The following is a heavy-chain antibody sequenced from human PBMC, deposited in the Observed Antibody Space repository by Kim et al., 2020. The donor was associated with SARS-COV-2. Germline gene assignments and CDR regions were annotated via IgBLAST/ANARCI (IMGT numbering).Heavy chain of an antibody. CDR3: ARARGGTMIVVVIGAFDI. CDR1: GGYISSGGYY. V-gene: IGHV4-31*03. Sequence: SETLSLTCTVSGGYISSGGYYWSWIRQHPGKGLEWIGYIYYSGSTYYNPSLKSRVTISVDTSKNQFSLKLSSVTAADTAVYYCARARGGTMIVVVIGAFDIWGQGTMVTVSS. D-gene: IGHD3-22*01. CDR2: IYYSGST. J-gene: IGHJ3*02.